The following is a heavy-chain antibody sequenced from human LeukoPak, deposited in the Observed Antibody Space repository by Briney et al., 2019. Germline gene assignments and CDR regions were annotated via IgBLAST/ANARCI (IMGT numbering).Heavy chain of an antibody. J-gene: IGHJ2*01. CDR2: IYGGGST. Sequence: AGGSLRLSCAASGFTVSSNYMSWVRQAPGKGLEWVSVIYGGGSTFHADSVQGRFAISRDNSKNMLYLHVNTLRVEDTAVYYCAREGKEPGSGYFDLWGRGTVVTVSS. D-gene: IGHD2-15*01. V-gene: IGHV3-66*01. CDR1: GFTVSSNY. CDR3: AREGKEPGSGYFDL.